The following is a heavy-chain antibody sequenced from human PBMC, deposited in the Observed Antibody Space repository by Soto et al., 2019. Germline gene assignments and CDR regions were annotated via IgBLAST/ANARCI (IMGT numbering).Heavy chain of an antibody. Sequence: GGSLRLSCAASGFTFSSYGMHWVRQAQGKGLEWVEVIWYDGSNKYYADSVKGRFTISRDNSKNTLYLQMNSLRAEDTAVYYCARIVGSPYYYYGMDVWGQGTTVTVSS. CDR2: IWYDGSNK. CDR3: ARIVGSPYYYYGMDV. D-gene: IGHD2-21*01. V-gene: IGHV3-33*01. CDR1: GFTFSSYG. J-gene: IGHJ6*02.